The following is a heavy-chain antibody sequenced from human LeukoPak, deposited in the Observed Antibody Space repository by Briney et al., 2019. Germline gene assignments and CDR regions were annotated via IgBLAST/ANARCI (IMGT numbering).Heavy chain of an antibody. V-gene: IGHV4-59*01. CDR3: ARLPAARLISGAFDI. J-gene: IGHJ3*02. Sequence: SETLSLTCTVSGGSFSSYYWSWIRQPPGKGLEWIGYIYYGGSTNYNPSLKSRVTISVDTSKNQFSLKLSSVTAADTAVYYCARLPAARLISGAFDIWGQGTMVTVSS. D-gene: IGHD1-20*01. CDR2: IYYGGST. CDR1: GGSFSSYY.